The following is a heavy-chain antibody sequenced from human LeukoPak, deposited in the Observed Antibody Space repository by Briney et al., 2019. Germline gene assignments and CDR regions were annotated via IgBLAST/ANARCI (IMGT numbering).Heavy chain of an antibody. CDR2: IYYSGTT. V-gene: IGHV4-59*12. CDR1: GGSISSYY. Sequence: SETLSLTCTVSGGSISSYYWSWIRQPPGKGLEWIGYIYYSGTTNYNPSLKSRVTISVDTSKNQFSLKLSSVTAADTAVYYCARVLKVTNYYYYGMDVWGQGTTVTVSS. D-gene: IGHD4-17*01. J-gene: IGHJ6*02. CDR3: ARVLKVTNYYYYGMDV.